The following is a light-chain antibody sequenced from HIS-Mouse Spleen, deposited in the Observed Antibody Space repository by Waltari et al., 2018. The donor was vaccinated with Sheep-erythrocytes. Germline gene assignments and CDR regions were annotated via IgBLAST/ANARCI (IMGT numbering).Light chain of an antibody. J-gene: IGLJ3*02. V-gene: IGLV2-14*03. Sequence: QSITISCTGTSSDVGGYNYVSWYQQHPGKAPKLMIYDVSNRPSGVSNRFSGSKSGNTASLTISGVQAEDEADYYCSSYTSSSTWVFGGGTKLTVL. CDR2: DVS. CDR1: SSDVGGYNY. CDR3: SSYTSSSTWV.